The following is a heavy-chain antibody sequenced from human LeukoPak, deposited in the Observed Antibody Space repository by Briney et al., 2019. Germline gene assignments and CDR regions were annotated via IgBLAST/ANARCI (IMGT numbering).Heavy chain of an antibody. V-gene: IGHV3-74*01. Sequence: RPGGSLRLSCAASGFTFSSYWMHWVRQAPGKGLVWVSRINTDGSTTIYADSVKGRFTISRDNAKNTLYLQMNSLRAEDTAVYYCAKTSGTNWFDPWGQGTLVTVSS. J-gene: IGHJ5*02. CDR2: INTDGSTT. D-gene: IGHD3-10*01. CDR1: GFTFSSYW. CDR3: AKTSGTNWFDP.